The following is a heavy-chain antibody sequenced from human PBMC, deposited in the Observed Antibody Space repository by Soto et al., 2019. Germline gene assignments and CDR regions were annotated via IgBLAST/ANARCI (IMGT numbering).Heavy chain of an antibody. D-gene: IGHD3-3*01. CDR1: GYTSTSYD. CDR3: ARGNFPLGYYDFWRGYYYYYRMDV. CDR2: MNPNSGNT. Sequence: ASVKVSCKASGYTSTSYDINWVRQATGQGLEWMGWMNPNSGNTGYAQKFQGRVTMTRNTSISTAYMELSSLGSEDTAVYYCARGNFPLGYYDFWRGYYYYYRMDVWGQATTVTASS. J-gene: IGHJ6*02. V-gene: IGHV1-8*01.